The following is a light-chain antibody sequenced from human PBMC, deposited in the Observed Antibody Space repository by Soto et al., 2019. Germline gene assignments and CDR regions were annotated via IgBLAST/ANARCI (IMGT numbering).Light chain of an antibody. CDR1: SSNIGSNT. CDR3: AAWDDSLNGWV. CDR2: SHN. Sequence: QSVLTQPPSASGTPGQRITISCSGSSSNIGSNTINWYQQLPGTAPKLLIYSHNQRPSGVPDRFSGSKSGTSASLAISGLQSEDETDYYCAAWDDSLNGWVFGGGTQQTVL. J-gene: IGLJ2*01. V-gene: IGLV1-44*01.